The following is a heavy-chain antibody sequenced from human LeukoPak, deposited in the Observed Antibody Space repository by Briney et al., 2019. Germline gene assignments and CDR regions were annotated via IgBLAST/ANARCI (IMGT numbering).Heavy chain of an antibody. D-gene: IGHD3-22*01. J-gene: IGHJ4*02. CDR2: IFYSGST. V-gene: IGHV4-39*01. CDR1: GGSISSSSYY. CDR3: ARRLYYYDSSGYYFYFDY. Sequence: SETLSLTCTVSGGSISSSSYYWGWIRQPPGKGLEWIGSIFYSGSTYYNPSLKSRVTISVDTSKNQFSLKLSSVTAADTAVYYCARRLYYYDSSGYYFYFDYWGQGTLVTVSS.